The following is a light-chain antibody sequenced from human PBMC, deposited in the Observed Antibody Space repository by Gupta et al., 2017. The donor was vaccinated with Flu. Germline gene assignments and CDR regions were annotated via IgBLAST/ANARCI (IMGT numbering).Light chain of an antibody. CDR3: CSYAGSGTYYV. CDR1: SSEVGSYNL. CDR2: AGS. Sequence: TIPCTVTSSEVGSYNLVSWYQQQPVKAPKLMIYAGSKRPSGVSNRFSGSKSGNTASLTISGLQAEDEADYYCCSYAGSGTYYVFGTGTKVTVL. J-gene: IGLJ1*01. V-gene: IGLV2-23*01.